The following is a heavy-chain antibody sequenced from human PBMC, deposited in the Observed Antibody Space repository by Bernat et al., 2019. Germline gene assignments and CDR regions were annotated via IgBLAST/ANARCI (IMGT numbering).Heavy chain of an antibody. D-gene: IGHD3/OR15-3a*01. V-gene: IGHV4-59*01. CDR2: IYYSGST. CDR1: GGSISSYY. Sequence: QVQLQESGPGLVKPSETLSLTCTVSGGSISSYYWSWIRQPPGKGLEWIGYIYYSGSTNYNPSLKSRVTISVDTSKNQFSLKLSSVTAADTAVYYCARGILDLHCYYYYMDVWGKGTTVTVSS. CDR3: ARGILDLHCYYYYMDV. J-gene: IGHJ6*03.